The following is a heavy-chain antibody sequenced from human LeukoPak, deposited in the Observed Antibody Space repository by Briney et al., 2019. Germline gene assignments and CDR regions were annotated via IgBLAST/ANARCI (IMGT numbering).Heavy chain of an antibody. CDR3: AKGYSGWGPDY. D-gene: IGHD6-19*01. V-gene: IGHV3-30*18. CDR1: GFTFSSYG. J-gene: IGHJ4*02. Sequence: PGGSLRLSCAASGFTFSSYGVHWVRQAPGKGLEWVAVISYDGSNKYYADSVKGRFTISRDNSKNTLYLQMNSLRAEDTAVYYCAKGYSGWGPDYWGQGTLVTVSS. CDR2: ISYDGSNK.